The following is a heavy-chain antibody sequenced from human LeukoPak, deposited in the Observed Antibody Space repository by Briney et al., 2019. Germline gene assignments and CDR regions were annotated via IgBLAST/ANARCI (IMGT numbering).Heavy chain of an antibody. CDR3: ARDPVVTAIDDAFDI. J-gene: IGHJ3*02. V-gene: IGHV3-7*01. CDR2: IKQDGSEK. CDR1: GFTFSSYW. D-gene: IGHD2-21*02. Sequence: GGSLRLSCAASGFTFSSYWMSWVRQAPGKGLEWVAHIKQDGSEKYYVDSVKGRFTISRDNAKNSLYLQMNSLRAEDTAVYYCARDPVVTAIDDAFDIWGQGTMVTVSS.